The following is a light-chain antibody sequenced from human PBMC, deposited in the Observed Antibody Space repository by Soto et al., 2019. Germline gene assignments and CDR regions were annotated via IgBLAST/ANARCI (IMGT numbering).Light chain of an antibody. CDR2: GNS. V-gene: IGLV1-40*01. J-gene: IGLJ2*01. Sequence: QSVLTQPPSVSGAPGQRVTISCTGSSSNIGAGYDVHWYQQLPGTAPKLLIYGNSNRPSGVPDRFSGSKSGTSASLAITGLQAEDEGDYYCQSYDSSLSVGFCGGTKLTV. CDR1: SSNIGAGYD. CDR3: QSYDSSLSVG.